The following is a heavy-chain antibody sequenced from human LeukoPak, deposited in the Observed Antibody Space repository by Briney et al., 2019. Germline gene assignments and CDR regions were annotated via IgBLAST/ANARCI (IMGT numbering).Heavy chain of an antibody. CDR1: GFTFSTYN. CDR2: ITSGGGYT. D-gene: IGHD3-9*01. V-gene: IGHV3-21*06. J-gene: IGHJ4*02. Sequence: GGSLRLSCAASGFTFSTYNMNWVRQAPGKGLEWVSSITSGGGYTYYADSVKGRFTTSRDNAKNSLSLRLDSLRAEDTAVFYCARGHYDVLTSSYKWTPDYWGQGTLVTVSS. CDR3: ARGHYDVLTSSYKWTPDY.